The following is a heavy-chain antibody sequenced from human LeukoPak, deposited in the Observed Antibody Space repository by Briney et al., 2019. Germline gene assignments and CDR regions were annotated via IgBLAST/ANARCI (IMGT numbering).Heavy chain of an antibody. CDR3: ARRGGIAVAGYYYYMDV. D-gene: IGHD6-19*01. J-gene: IGHJ6*03. CDR2: IYYSGIT. V-gene: IGHV4-39*07. Sequence: SETLSLTCTVSGDSITTSNYYWGWIRQPPGKGLEWIGSIYYSGITYYNASLGSRVTTSLDTSKNQLSLKVNSVTAADTAVYYCARRGGIAVAGYYYYMDVWGKGTTVTISS. CDR1: GDSITTSNYY.